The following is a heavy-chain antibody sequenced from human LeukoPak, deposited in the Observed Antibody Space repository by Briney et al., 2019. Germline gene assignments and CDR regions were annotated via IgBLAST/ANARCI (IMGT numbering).Heavy chain of an antibody. Sequence: PSETLSLTCAVSGGSISSGGYSWSWIRQPPGKGLEWIGYIYHSGSTNYNPSLKSRVTISVDTSKNQFSLKLSSVTAADTAVYYCARTTLELPYPYGMDVWGQGTTVTVSS. V-gene: IGHV4-30-2*02. CDR1: GGSISSGGYS. CDR2: IYHSGST. D-gene: IGHD1-7*01. J-gene: IGHJ6*02. CDR3: ARTTLELPYPYGMDV.